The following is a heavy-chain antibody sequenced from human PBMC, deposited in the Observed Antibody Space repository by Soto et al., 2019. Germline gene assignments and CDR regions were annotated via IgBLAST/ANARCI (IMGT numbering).Heavy chain of an antibody. V-gene: IGHV4-59*01. D-gene: IGHD2-21*02. CDR3: ARDLWGYCGTDCYPLDV. CDR1: GSTISEYY. CDR2: MYNTGST. J-gene: IGHJ6*02. Sequence: PSETLSLTCTFSGSTISEYYWSRIRQPPGKGLEWIGCMYNTGSTVYNPSFKSRVTISVDTSKNQFSLKLNSVTAADTAVYYCARDLWGYCGTDCYPLDVWGQGTTVT.